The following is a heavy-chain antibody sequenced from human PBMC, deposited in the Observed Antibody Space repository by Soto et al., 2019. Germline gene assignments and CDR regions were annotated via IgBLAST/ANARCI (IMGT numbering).Heavy chain of an antibody. Sequence: LRLSCAASGFTFSSYVMHWVRQAPGKGLEWVAVISYDGNNKYYADSVKGRFTISRDNSKNTLYLQMNSLRAEDTAVYYCARPLGWNDYYYGMDVWGQGTTVTVSS. CDR3: ARPLGWNDYYYGMDV. J-gene: IGHJ6*02. V-gene: IGHV3-30-3*01. D-gene: IGHD1-1*01. CDR1: GFTFSSYV. CDR2: ISYDGNNK.